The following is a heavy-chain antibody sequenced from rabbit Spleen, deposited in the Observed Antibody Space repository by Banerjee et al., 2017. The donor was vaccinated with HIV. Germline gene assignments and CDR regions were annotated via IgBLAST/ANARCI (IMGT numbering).Heavy chain of an antibody. J-gene: IGHJ6*01. CDR3: ARDTGTSFSTYGMDL. D-gene: IGHD7-1*01. CDR2: INVVTGKA. CDR1: GFSFSNKAV. Sequence: QEQLVESGGGLVRPEGSLKLSCKASGFSFSNKAVMCWVRQAPGKGLEWIACINVVTGKAVYASWAKGRFTFSKTSSTTVTLQMTSLTAADTVTYFCARDTGTSFSTYGMDLWGPGTLVTVS. V-gene: IGHV1S45*01.